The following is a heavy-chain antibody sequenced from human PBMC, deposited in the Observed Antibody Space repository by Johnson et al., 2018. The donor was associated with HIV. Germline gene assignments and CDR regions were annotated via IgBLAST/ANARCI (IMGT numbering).Heavy chain of an antibody. CDR1: GFTFSDYY. CDR2: ISSSGSTI. D-gene: IGHD6-13*01. CDR3: VKGMDSSSWYAFDI. V-gene: IGHV3-11*04. Sequence: QVQLVESGGGLVKPGGSLRLSCAASGFTFSDYYMSWIRQAPGKGLEWVSYISSSGSTIYYADSVKGRFTISRDNAKNSLYIQMNSLRAEDTAIYYCVKGMDSSSWYAFDIWGQGTMVTVSS. J-gene: IGHJ3*02.